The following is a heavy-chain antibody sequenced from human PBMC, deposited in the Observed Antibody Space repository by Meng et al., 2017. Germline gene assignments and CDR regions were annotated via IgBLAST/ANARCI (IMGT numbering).Heavy chain of an antibody. CDR1: GLTFSSYG. D-gene: IGHD1-26*01. V-gene: IGHV3-33*01. J-gene: IGHJ4*02. CDR3: AREGRVDFDY. Sequence: QVRLVGVGGGLVQPGMSLRLACAASGLTFSSYGMHWVRQAPGKGLEWVAVIWYDGSNKYYADSVKGRFTISRDNSKNTLYLQMNSLRAEDTAGYYCAREGRVDFDYWGQGTLVTVSS. CDR2: IWYDGSNK.